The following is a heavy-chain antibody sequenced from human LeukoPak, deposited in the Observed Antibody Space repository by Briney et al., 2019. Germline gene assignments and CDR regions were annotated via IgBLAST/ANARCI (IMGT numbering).Heavy chain of an antibody. CDR2: ISGSGGNT. CDR1: GFIFSSYA. J-gene: IGHJ4*02. V-gene: IGHV3-23*01. CDR3: AKGGWSSFFDY. D-gene: IGHD6-19*01. Sequence: PGGSLRLSCAASGFIFSSYAMSWVRQAPGKGLEWVSVISGSGGNTYYADSVKGRFTISRDNSKNTQYLQMNSLRAEDTAVYYCAKGGWSSFFDYWGQGTLVTVSS.